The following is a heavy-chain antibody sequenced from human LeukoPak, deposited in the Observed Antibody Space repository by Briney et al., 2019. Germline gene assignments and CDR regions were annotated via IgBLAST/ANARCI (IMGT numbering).Heavy chain of an antibody. CDR2: ITGNGRST. CDR1: GFTFNNYA. V-gene: IGHV3-23*01. D-gene: IGHD2-15*01. Sequence: GGSLRLSCAASGFTFNNYAMGWVRQTPGKGLEWVSGITGNGRSTYYADSVKGRFTISRDNSKNTLYLQLNSLRAEDTAAYYCAKVLSDIVVVVAAISYYFDYWGQGTLVTVSS. CDR3: AKVLSDIVVVVAAISYYFDY. J-gene: IGHJ4*02.